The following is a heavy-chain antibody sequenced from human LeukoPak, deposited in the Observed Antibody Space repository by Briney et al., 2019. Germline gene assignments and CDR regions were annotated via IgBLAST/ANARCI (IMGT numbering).Heavy chain of an antibody. Sequence: SETLSLTCTVSGYSISSGYYWGWIRQPPGKGLEWIGSIYHSGSTYYNPSLKSRVTISVDPSKNQFSLKLTSVTAADTAMYYCARPPFCSDTSCFRAFNIWGRGTMVTVSS. J-gene: IGHJ3*02. D-gene: IGHD2-2*01. CDR2: IYHSGST. CDR3: ARPPFCSDTSCFRAFNI. CDR1: GYSISSGYY. V-gene: IGHV4-38-2*02.